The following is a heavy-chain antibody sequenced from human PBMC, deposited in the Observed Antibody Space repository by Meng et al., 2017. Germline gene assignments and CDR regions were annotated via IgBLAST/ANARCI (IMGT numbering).Heavy chain of an antibody. V-gene: IGHV4-34*01. D-gene: IGHD6-13*01. CDR3: ARGPLVHQYFDY. CDR2: INHSGST. CDR1: GGSFSGYY. Sequence: VQLPQGGAGLLKPSETLSLTCAVYGGSFSGYYWSWIRQPPGKGLEWIGEINHSGSTNYNPSLKSRVTISVDTSKNQFSLKLSSVTAADTAVYYCARGPLVHQYFDYWGQGTLVTVSS. J-gene: IGHJ4*02.